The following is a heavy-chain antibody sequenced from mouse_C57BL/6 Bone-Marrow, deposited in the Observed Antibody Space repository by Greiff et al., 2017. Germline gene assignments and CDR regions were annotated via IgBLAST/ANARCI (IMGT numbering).Heavy chain of an antibody. CDR1: GFSLTSYG. CDR3: ARNWCVNYVDYFDY. CDR2: IWSGGST. J-gene: IGHJ2*01. Sequence: QVQLKQSGPGLVQPSQSLSITCTVSGFSLTSYGVHWVRQSPGKGLEWLGVIWSGGSTDYNTAFISRLSISKDNSKSQVFFKMNSLQADETAIYYCARNWCVNYVDYFDYWGQGTTLTVSS. D-gene: IGHD2-1*01. V-gene: IGHV2-2*01.